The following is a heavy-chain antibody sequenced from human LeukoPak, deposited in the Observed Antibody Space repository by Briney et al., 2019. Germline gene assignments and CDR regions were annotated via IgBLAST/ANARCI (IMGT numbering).Heavy chain of an antibody. D-gene: IGHD3-22*01. V-gene: IGHV3-9*01. CDR1: GFTFDDYA. CDR2: ISWNSGSI. Sequence: GGSLRLSCAASGFTFDDYAMHWVRQAPGKGLEWVSGISWNSGSIGYADSVKGRFTISRDNAKNSLYLQMNSLRAEDTAVYYCARDGADSSYDSWGQGTLVTVSS. CDR3: ARDGADSSYDS. J-gene: IGHJ5*01.